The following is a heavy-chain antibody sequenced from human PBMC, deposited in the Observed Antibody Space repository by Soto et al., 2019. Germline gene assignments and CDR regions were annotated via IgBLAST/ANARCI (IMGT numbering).Heavy chain of an antibody. J-gene: IGHJ4*02. CDR2: ISGSGGDT. D-gene: IGHD6-6*01. CDR1: GFTFSSYA. Sequence: EVQLLESGGGLVQPGGSLRLSCAASGFTFSSYAMSWVRQAPGKGLEWVSAISGSGGDTYYADSVKGRFTISRDNSKNTVYLQMNSLRAEDTAVHYCAKLTRDSTSSWLFDYWGQGTLVTVSP. CDR3: AKLTRDSTSSWLFDY. V-gene: IGHV3-23*01.